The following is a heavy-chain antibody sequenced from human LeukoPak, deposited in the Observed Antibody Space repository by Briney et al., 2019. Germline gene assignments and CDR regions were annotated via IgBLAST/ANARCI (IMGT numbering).Heavy chain of an antibody. J-gene: IGHJ3*02. Sequence: GGSLRLSCAASGCTVSSNYMSWVRQAPGKGLEWVSIIHSGGSTYYADSVKGRFTISRDNSKNTLYLQMNSLRAEDTTVCYCARDISSRHAFDIWGQGTMVTVSS. CDR2: IHSGGST. CDR3: ARDISSRHAFDI. V-gene: IGHV3-53*01. CDR1: GCTVSSNY.